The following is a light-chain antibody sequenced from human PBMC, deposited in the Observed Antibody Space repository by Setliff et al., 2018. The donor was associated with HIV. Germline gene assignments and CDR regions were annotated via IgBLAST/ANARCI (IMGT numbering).Light chain of an antibody. J-gene: IGLJ1*01. Sequence: QSVLAQPASVSGSPGQSITISCTGTSSDVGGYSHVSWYQQHPGKAPKLIIYEVRNQPSGVSNRFSGSKSGNTASLTISGLRAEDEADYYCTSYAITNTLPFGTGTKVTVL. V-gene: IGLV2-14*01. CDR3: TSYAITNTLP. CDR1: SSDVGGYSH. CDR2: EVR.